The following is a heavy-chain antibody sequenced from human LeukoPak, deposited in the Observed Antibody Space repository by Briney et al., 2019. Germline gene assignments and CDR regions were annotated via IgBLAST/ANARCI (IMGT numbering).Heavy chain of an antibody. V-gene: IGHV3-15*01. CDR2: IKSKTDGGTT. D-gene: IGHD4-23*01. Sequence: GGSLRLSCAASGFTFSSYSMNWVRQAPGKGLEWVGRIKSKTDGGTTDYAAPVKGRFTISRDDSKNTLYLQMNSLKTEDTAVYYCTTEAAVVTGFDYWGQGTLVTVSS. CDR1: GFTFSSYS. CDR3: TTEAAVVTGFDY. J-gene: IGHJ4*02.